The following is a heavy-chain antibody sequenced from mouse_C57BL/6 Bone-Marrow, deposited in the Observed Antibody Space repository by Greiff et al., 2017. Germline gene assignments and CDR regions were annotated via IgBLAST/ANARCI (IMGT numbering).Heavy chain of an antibody. CDR1: GFTFSNYW. CDR2: IRLKSDNYAT. J-gene: IGHJ4*01. CDR3: TPMDY. Sequence: EVKLMESGGGLVQPGGSMKLSCVASGFTFSNYWMNWVRQSPEKGLEWVAQIRLKSDNYATHYAESVKGRFTISRDDSKSSVYLQMNNLRAEVTGIYYCTPMDYWGQGTSVTVSS. V-gene: IGHV6-3*01.